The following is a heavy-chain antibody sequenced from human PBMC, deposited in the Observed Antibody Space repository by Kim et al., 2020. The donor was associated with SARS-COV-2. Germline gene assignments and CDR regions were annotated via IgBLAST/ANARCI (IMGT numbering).Heavy chain of an antibody. CDR1: GGSISSSSYY. D-gene: IGHD1-20*01. J-gene: IGHJ4*02. V-gene: IGHV4-39*01. CDR3: ARRYNWKLYFDY. Sequence: SETLSLTCTVSGGSISSSSYYWGWIRQPPGKGLEWIGSIYYSGSTYYNPSLKSRVTISVDTSKNQFSLKLSSVTAADMAVYYCARRYNWKLYFDYWGQGTLVTVSS. CDR2: IYYSGST.